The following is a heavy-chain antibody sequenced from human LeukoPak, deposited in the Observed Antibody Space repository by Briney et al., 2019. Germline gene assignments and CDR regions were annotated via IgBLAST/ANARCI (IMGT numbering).Heavy chain of an antibody. V-gene: IGHV3-21*01. Sequence: GGSLRLSCAASGFTFSSYSMNWVRQAPGKGLEWVSSISSSSSYIYYADSVKGRFTISRDNAKNSLYLQMNSLRAEDTAVYYCASTLVVVPAARFDYWGQGTLVTVSS. CDR2: ISSSSSYI. J-gene: IGHJ4*02. CDR3: ASTLVVVPAARFDY. CDR1: GFTFSSYS. D-gene: IGHD2-2*01.